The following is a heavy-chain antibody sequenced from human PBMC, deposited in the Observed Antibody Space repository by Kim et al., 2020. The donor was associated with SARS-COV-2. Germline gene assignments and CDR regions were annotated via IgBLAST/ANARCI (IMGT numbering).Heavy chain of an antibody. D-gene: IGHD4-17*01. CDR2: I. CDR3: ARDRGRCSFDY. V-gene: IGHV3-48*03. Sequence: IYYADSVKGRFTISRDNDKNSLYLQMNSLRAEDTAVYYCARDRGRCSFDYWGQGTLVTVSS. J-gene: IGHJ4*02.